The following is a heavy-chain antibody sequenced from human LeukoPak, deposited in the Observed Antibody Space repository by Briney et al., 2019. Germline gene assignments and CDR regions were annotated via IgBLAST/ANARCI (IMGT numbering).Heavy chain of an antibody. CDR2: IYTSGST. J-gene: IGHJ5*02. D-gene: IGHD6-13*01. V-gene: IGHV4-4*07. Sequence: SETLSLTCTVSGGSISSYYWSWIRQPAGKGLEWIGRIYTSGSTNYNPSLKSLVTMSVDTSKNQFSLKLNSVTAADTAVYYCARENAGQQLLVLVSTDFWFDPWGQGTLVTVSS. CDR1: GGSISSYY. CDR3: ARENAGQQLLVLVSTDFWFDP.